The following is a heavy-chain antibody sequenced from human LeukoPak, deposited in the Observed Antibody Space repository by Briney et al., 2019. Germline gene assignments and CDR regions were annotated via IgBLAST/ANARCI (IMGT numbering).Heavy chain of an antibody. J-gene: IGHJ6*03. CDR1: GGSISSYY. Sequence: PSETLPLTCTVSGGSISSYYWSWIRQPAGKGLEWIGRIYTSGSTNYNPSLKSRVTMSVDTSKNQFSLKLSSVTAADTAVYYCARGGPLDTPDYYYYYMDVWGKGTTVTISS. CDR3: ARGGPLDTPDYYYYYMDV. V-gene: IGHV4-4*07. D-gene: IGHD5-18*01. CDR2: IYTSGST.